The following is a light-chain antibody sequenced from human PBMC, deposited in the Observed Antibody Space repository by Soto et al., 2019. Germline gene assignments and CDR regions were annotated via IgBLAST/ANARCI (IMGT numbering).Light chain of an antibody. CDR2: KAS. J-gene: IGKJ5*01. Sequence: IQLTQSPYTLSASVGERVALTGLARQSISSWLAWYQQKPGKAPKLLIYKASSLESGAPSSFSGSASGTEFTLTISSLQSEYSAVYFCQQYNNWPFPFGQGTRLEIK. V-gene: IGKV1-5*03. CDR3: QQYNNWPFP. CDR1: QSISSW.